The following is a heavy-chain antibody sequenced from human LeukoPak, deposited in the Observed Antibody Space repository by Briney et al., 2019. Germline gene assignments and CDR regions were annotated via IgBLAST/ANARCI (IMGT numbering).Heavy chain of an antibody. J-gene: IGHJ6*03. V-gene: IGHV4-34*01. CDR1: GGSFSGYY. CDR3: ASVSATVTTFYYYYYMDV. CDR2: INHSGST. D-gene: IGHD4-11*01. Sequence: SEILSLTCAVYGGSFSGYYWSWIRQPPGKGLEWIGEINHSGSTNYNPSLKSRVTISVDTSKNQFSLKLSSVTAADTAVYYCASVSATVTTFYYYYYMDVWGKGTTVTVSS.